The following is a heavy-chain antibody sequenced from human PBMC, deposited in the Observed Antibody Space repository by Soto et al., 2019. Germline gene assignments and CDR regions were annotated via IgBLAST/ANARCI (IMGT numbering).Heavy chain of an antibody. CDR2: IYYSGST. J-gene: IGHJ6*02. D-gene: IGHD3-3*01. V-gene: IGHV4-39*01. Sequence: PSETLSLTCTVSGCSISSSSYYWGWIRQPPGKGLEWIGSIYYSGSTYYNPSLKSRVTISVDTSKNQFSLKLSSVTAADTAVYYCARHGFDFWSGYSTGYYYYGMDVWGQGTTVTVSS. CDR1: GCSISSSSYY. CDR3: ARHGFDFWSGYSTGYYYYGMDV.